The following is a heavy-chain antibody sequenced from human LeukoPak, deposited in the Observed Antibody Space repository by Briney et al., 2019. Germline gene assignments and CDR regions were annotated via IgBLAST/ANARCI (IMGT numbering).Heavy chain of an antibody. V-gene: IGHV4-4*07. Sequence: SETLSLTCTVSGGSISSYWSWIRQPAGKGLEWIGRIYGSGSTYYIPPLKSRLSISLDTSRNQFFLRLNSVTAADTAVYYCAKSNGYGLVDIWGQGTMVTVSS. CDR1: GGSISSY. CDR2: IYGSGST. CDR3: AKSNGYGLVDI. D-gene: IGHD3-10*01. J-gene: IGHJ3*02.